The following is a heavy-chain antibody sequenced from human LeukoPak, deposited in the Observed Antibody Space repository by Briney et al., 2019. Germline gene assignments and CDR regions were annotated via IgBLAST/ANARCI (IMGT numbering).Heavy chain of an antibody. D-gene: IGHD2-2*01. Sequence: ASVKVSCKASGYTFTSYGISWVRQAPGQGLEWMGWISAYNGNTNYAQKLQGRVTMTTDTSTSTAYMELRSLRFDDTAVYYCARVDLLIVVVPAAIRNIDYWGQGTLVTVSS. J-gene: IGHJ4*02. CDR1: GYTFTSYG. CDR3: ARVDLLIVVVPAAIRNIDY. CDR2: ISAYNGNT. V-gene: IGHV1-18*01.